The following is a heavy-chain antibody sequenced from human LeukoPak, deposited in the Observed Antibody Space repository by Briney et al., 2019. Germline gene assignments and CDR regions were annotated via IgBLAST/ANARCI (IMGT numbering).Heavy chain of an antibody. V-gene: IGHV5-51*01. CDR1: GYDFSTYW. CDR3: ARASRDGYNQNFDH. CDR2: IYPGGSET. D-gene: IGHD5-24*01. J-gene: IGHJ4*02. Sequence: GESLKISCKGLGYDFSTYWNAWVRQRPGKGLEWMGIIYPGGSETRYNPSFQGQVTISADRSTSTAYLQWSSLRASDTAMYYCARASRDGYNQNFDHWGQGTLVTVSS.